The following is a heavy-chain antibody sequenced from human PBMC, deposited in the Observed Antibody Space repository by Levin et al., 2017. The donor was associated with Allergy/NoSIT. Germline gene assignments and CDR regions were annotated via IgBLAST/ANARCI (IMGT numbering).Heavy chain of an antibody. J-gene: IGHJ2*01. CDR1: EFTVSSND. CDR3: AREVYFDL. CDR2: IYHGGGT. Sequence: GGSLRLSCAASEFTVSSNDMSWVRQAPGKGLEWVSIIYHGGGTYYGDSVKGRFTISRDNSKNTLYLHMNSLRAEDTAVYYCAREVYFDLWGRGTLVTVSS. V-gene: IGHV3-53*01.